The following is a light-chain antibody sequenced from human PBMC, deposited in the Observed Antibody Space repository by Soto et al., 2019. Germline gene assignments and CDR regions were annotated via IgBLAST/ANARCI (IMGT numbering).Light chain of an antibody. Sequence: EVVLTQSPGTLSLSPGEGATLSCRASHNISSTYLAWYQQKPGQAPRLLIYGSSSMATGIPDRFSGSGSGTDFTLTVSRLEPEDLAVFYCQHYGSSMYNFGQGTRLDIK. V-gene: IGKV3-20*01. J-gene: IGKJ2*01. CDR1: HNISSTY. CDR3: QHYGSSMYN. CDR2: GSS.